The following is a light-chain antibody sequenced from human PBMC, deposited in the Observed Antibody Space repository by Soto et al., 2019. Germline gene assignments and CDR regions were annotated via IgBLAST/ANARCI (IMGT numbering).Light chain of an antibody. V-gene: IGKV3-20*01. CDR2: AAS. Sequence: EIVLTQSPGTLSLSPGERATLSCRASQSVSSNYLAWYQQKPGQAPRLLIYAASSRATGIPDRFSGSGSGTDFTLTISRLEPEDFTVYHCQQYGNSPWTFGQGTKVDIK. CDR1: QSVSSNY. CDR3: QQYGNSPWT. J-gene: IGKJ1*01.